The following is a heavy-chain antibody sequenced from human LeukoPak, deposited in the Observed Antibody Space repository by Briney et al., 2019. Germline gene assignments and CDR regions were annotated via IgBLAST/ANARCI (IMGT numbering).Heavy chain of an antibody. V-gene: IGHV3-15*01. J-gene: IGHJ4*02. CDR1: AFTFSNAW. Sequence: GGSLRLSCAASAFTFSNAWMNWVRQAPGKGLEWVGRIKSKTDGGTTDYAAPVKGRFTISRDDSKNTLYLQMNSLKTEDTAVYYCTTEERVSSGYCSRGSCYIDYWGQGTLVTVSS. D-gene: IGHD2-15*01. CDR2: IKSKTDGGTT. CDR3: TTEERVSSGYCSRGSCYIDY.